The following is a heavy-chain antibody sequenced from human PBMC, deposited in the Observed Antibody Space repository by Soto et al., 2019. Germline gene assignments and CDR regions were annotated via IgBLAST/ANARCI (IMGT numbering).Heavy chain of an antibody. CDR1: GFTFSSYA. D-gene: IGHD4-17*01. V-gene: IGHV3-23*01. CDR2: ISGSGGST. Sequence: LSLSCAASGFTFSSYAMSWVRQAPGKGLEWVSAISGSGGSTYYADSVKGRFTISRDNSKNTLYLQMNSLRAEDTAVYYCAKGGDYRPYYFDYWGQGTLVTVSS. CDR3: AKGGDYRPYYFDY. J-gene: IGHJ4*02.